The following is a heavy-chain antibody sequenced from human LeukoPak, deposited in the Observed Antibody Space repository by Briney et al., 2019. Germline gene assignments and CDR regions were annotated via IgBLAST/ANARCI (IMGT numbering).Heavy chain of an antibody. CDR3: ARDRPTWDIVATII. J-gene: IGHJ4*02. Sequence: SCKASGYTFTSYGISWVRQAPGKGLEWVANIKQDGSEKYYVDSVKGRFTISRDNAKNSLYLQMNSLRAEDTAVYYCARDRPTWDIVATIIWGQGTLVTVSS. D-gene: IGHD5-12*01. V-gene: IGHV3-7*01. CDR1: GYTFTSYG. CDR2: IKQDGSEK.